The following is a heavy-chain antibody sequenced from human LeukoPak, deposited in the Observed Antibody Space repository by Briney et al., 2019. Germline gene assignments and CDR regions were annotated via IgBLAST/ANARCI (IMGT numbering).Heavy chain of an antibody. Sequence: PSETLSLTCTVSGGSISSSSYYWGWIRQPPGKGLEWIGSIYYSGSTYYNPSLKSRVTISVDTSKNQFSLKLSSVTAADTAVYYCARGEAPDILRRFTMVRGVLPKYFQHWGQGTLVTVSS. CDR3: ARGEAPDILRRFTMVRGVLPKYFQH. V-gene: IGHV4-39*01. J-gene: IGHJ1*01. CDR2: IYYSGST. D-gene: IGHD3-10*01. CDR1: GGSISSSSYY.